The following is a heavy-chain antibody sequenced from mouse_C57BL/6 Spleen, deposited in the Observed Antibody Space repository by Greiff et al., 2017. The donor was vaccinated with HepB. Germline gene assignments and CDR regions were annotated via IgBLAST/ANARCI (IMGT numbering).Heavy chain of an antibody. CDR2: IYPGSGST. CDR3: AREVGPHYAMDY. V-gene: IGHV1-55*01. CDR1: GYTFTSYW. Sequence: QVQLQQSGAELVKPGASVKMSCKASGYTFTSYWITWVKQRPGQGLEWIGDIYPGSGSTNYNEKFKSKATLTVDTSSSTAYMQLSSLTSEDSAVYYCAREVGPHYAMDYWGQGTSVTVSS. J-gene: IGHJ4*01.